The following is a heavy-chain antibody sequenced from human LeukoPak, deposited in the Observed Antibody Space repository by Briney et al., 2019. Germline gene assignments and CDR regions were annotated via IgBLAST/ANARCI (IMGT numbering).Heavy chain of an antibody. Sequence: GGSLRLSCAASGFTFSSYGMHWVRQAPGKGLEWVAVISYDGNNKIYADSVKGRFTISRDNAKNSLYLQTNSLRVGDTAVYYCARGLLYGSGSYYFDYWGQGTLVTVSS. V-gene: IGHV3-30*03. CDR3: ARGLLYGSGSYYFDY. CDR1: GFTFSSYG. CDR2: ISYDGNNK. D-gene: IGHD3-10*01. J-gene: IGHJ4*02.